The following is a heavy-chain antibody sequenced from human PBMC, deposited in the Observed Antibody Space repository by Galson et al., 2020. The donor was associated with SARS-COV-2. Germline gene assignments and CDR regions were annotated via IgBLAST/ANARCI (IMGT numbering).Heavy chain of an antibody. CDR2: ISGSGGST. D-gene: IGHD2-15*01. Sequence: GESLKISCAASGFTFSSYAMSWVRQAPGKGLEWVSAISGSGGSTYYADSVKGRFTISRDNSKNTLYLQMNSLRAEDTAVYYCAKGYCSGGSWPWCRGSYYYYYMDVWGKGTTVTVSS. J-gene: IGHJ6*03. CDR3: AKGYCSGGSWPWCRGSYYYYYMDV. V-gene: IGHV3-23*01. CDR1: GFTFSSYA.